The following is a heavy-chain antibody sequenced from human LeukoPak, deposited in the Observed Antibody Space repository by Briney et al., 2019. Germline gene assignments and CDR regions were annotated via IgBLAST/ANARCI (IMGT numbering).Heavy chain of an antibody. D-gene: IGHD1-26*01. J-gene: IGHJ4*02. V-gene: IGHV4-59*08. CDR2: MYYSGSV. CDR1: GGSISNYY. CDR3: ARHQAPPWHQLLLATLRGYYLDS. Sequence: SETLSLTCTVSGGSISNYYWSWIRQPPGKGLEWIGDMYYSGSVASNPSLQSRVTMSLDTSTKQLSLRLTSVTAADTAVYYCARHQAPPWHQLLLATLRGYYLDSWGQGTLVIVSS.